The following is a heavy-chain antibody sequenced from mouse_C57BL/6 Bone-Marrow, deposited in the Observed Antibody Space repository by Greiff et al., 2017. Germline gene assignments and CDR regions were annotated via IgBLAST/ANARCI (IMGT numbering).Heavy chain of an antibody. CDR2: VDPENGDT. J-gene: IGHJ3*01. CDR3: TTTLRPFAY. D-gene: IGHD1-1*01. CDR1: GFNIKDDY. Sequence: VQLQQSGAELVRPGASVKLSCTASGFNIKDDYMHWVKQRPEQGLEWIGWVDPENGDTEYASKFQGKATITADTSSNTAYLQLSSLTSEDTAVYYCTTTLRPFAYWGQGTLGTVSA. V-gene: IGHV14-4*01.